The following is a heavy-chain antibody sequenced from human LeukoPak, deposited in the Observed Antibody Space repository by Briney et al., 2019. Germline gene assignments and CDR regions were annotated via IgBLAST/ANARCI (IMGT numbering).Heavy chain of an antibody. Sequence: SETLSLTCTVSGGSISSYYWSWIRQPPGKGLEWIGYISYSGSTYYNPSLKSRVTISVDTSKNQFSLKLSSVTAADTAVYYCARGDSGYDYDPATLGYWGQGTLVTVSS. CDR2: ISYSGST. CDR3: ARGDSGYDYDPATLGY. CDR1: GGSISSYY. V-gene: IGHV4-59*08. D-gene: IGHD5-12*01. J-gene: IGHJ4*02.